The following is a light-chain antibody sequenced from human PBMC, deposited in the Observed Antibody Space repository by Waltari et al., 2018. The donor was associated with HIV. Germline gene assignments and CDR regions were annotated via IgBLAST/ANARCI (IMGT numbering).Light chain of an antibody. CDR2: GNS. V-gene: IGLV1-40*01. CDR1: SSNIGAGYD. Sequence: QSVLTQPPSVSGAPGQRVTISCTGRSSNIGAGYDVHWYQQLPGTAPKLLIYGNSNRPSGVPDRFSGSKSGTSASLAITGLQAEDEADYYCQSYDSSLIYVFGTGTKVTVL. J-gene: IGLJ1*01. CDR3: QSYDSSLIYV.